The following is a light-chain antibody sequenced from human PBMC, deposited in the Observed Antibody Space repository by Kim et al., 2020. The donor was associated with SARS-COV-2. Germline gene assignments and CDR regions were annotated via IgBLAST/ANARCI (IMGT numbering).Light chain of an antibody. V-gene: IGKV1-5*03. CDR2: RAS. Sequence: SASVGDRVTIPCRASVSVSQWLAWYQQKPGKAPRVLIYRASTLESGVPSRFSGSGSGKGFTLTISSLQPDDFATYYCQQYNDYPYTFGQGTKLEI. CDR1: VSVSQW. CDR3: QQYNDYPYT. J-gene: IGKJ2*01.